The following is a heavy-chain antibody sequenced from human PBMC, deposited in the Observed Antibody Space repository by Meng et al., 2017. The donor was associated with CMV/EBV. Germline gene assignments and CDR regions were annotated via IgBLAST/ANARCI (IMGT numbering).Heavy chain of an antibody. V-gene: IGHV1-69*05. J-gene: IGHJ6*02. CDR3: ARHGGTYFDFWSDYTSPKDTYYYCGMDV. Sequence: SVKVSCKASGGTFSNYAISWVRQAPGQGLEWMGGIIPIFGTANYAQRCQGRVTITTDESTTTVHMELSSLRSEDTAVYYCARHGGTYFDFWSDYTSPKDTYYYCGMDVWGQGTTVTVSS. CDR2: IIPIFGTA. CDR1: GGTFSNYA. D-gene: IGHD3-3*01.